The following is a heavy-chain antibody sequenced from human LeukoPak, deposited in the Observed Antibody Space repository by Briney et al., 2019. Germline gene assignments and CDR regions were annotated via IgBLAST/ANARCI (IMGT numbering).Heavy chain of an antibody. CDR2: ISYDGSNK. D-gene: IGHD2-15*01. CDR1: GFTFSSYA. Sequence: GGSLRLSCAASGFTFSSYAMHWVRQAPGKGLEWVAVISYDGSNKYYADSVKGRFTISRDNSKHTLYLQMNSLRAEDTAVYYCARAGVAFDYWGQGTLVTVSS. J-gene: IGHJ4*02. CDR3: ARAGVAFDY. V-gene: IGHV3-30-3*01.